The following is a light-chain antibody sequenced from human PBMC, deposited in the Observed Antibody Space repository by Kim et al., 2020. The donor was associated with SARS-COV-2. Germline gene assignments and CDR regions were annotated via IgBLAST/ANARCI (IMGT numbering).Light chain of an antibody. Sequence: VAPGRTASITCDGDELGDNYACWYQQTPGASAVLVIYQDSRRPSGIPGRFSGSSSGNTATLTSSGTQAMDEADYYCQAWDSSTAVVFGGGTQLTVL. CDR1: ELGDNY. CDR3: QAWDSSTAVV. CDR2: QDS. J-gene: IGLJ2*01. V-gene: IGLV3-1*01.